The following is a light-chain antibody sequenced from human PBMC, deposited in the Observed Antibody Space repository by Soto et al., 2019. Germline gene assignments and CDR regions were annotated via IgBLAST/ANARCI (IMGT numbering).Light chain of an antibody. Sequence: DIQMTQSPSSLSASVGDRVTITCRASQSIDRYLSWYQHKPGKVPKVLIYAASSLQSGVPSRFSGSGSGTDFTLTIDNLQPEDFASYYCQQSYSTPLYSFGQGTKLEI. CDR2: AAS. CDR3: QQSYSTPLYS. J-gene: IGKJ2*01. CDR1: QSIDRY. V-gene: IGKV1-39*01.